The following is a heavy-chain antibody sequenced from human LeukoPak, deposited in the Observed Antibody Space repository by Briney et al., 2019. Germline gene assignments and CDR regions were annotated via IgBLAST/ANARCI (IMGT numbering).Heavy chain of an antibody. D-gene: IGHD3-22*01. CDR1: GIIITSYW. V-gene: IGHV3-7*01. CDR3: ARDIDSSGYYEN. J-gene: IGHJ4*02. Sequence: GGSLRLSCAASGIIITSYWMSWVRQTPGKGLEWVANIKQDGSEKNYVDSVKGRFTIFRDNARNSLYLQMNSLRAEDKAVYYCARDIDSSGYYENWGQGTLVTVSS. CDR2: IKQDGSEK.